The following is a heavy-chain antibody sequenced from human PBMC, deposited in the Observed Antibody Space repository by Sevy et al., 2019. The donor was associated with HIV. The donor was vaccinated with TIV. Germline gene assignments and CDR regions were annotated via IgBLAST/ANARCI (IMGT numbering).Heavy chain of an antibody. D-gene: IGHD6-19*01. J-gene: IGHJ4*02. V-gene: IGHV3-33*01. CDR2: IFSDGITT. CDR1: GFTFRNSG. Sequence: GGSLRLSCAASGFTFRNSGMHGVRQSPGKGLEWVASIFSDGITTYYGDSVKGRFTVFRDNSKSTLYMQMNSLRVEDTAVYYCARESPSDWYLDSWGQGSQVTVSS. CDR3: ARESPSDWYLDS.